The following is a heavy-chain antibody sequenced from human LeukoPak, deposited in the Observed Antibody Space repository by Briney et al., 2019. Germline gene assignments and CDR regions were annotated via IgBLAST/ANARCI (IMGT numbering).Heavy chain of an antibody. CDR1: GFTFSSYS. CDR2: ISSSSSYI. D-gene: IGHD4-17*01. Sequence: GGSLRLSCAASGFTFSSYSMNWVRQAPGKGLEWVSSISSSSSYIYYADPVKGRFTISGDNAKNSLYLQMNSLRAEDTAVYYCAGARSGDYVSIYYYYYMDVWGKGTTVTVSS. J-gene: IGHJ6*03. CDR3: AGARSGDYVSIYYYYYMDV. V-gene: IGHV3-21*01.